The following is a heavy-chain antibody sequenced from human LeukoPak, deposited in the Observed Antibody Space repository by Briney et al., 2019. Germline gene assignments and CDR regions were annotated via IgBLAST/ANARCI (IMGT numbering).Heavy chain of an antibody. CDR3: ARGQCSSTSCYIPDY. V-gene: IGHV1-69*04. CDR2: IIPILGMA. D-gene: IGHD2-2*01. J-gene: IGHJ4*02. CDR1: GGTFSSYA. Sequence: SVKVSCKASGGTFSSYAISWVRQAPGQGLEWMGRIIPILGMANYAQKFQGRVTITADKSTSTAYMELSSLRSEDTAVYYCARGQCSSTSCYIPDYWGQGTLVTVSS.